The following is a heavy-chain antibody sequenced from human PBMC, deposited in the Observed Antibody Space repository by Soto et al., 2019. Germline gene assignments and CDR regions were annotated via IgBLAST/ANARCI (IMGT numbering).Heavy chain of an antibody. D-gene: IGHD4-17*01. CDR1: GGSISSYY. Sequence: SETLSLTCTVSGGSISSYYWSWIRQPPGKGLEWIGYIYYSGSTNYNPSLKSRVTISVDTSKNQFSLKLSSVTAADTAVYYCARNRFDYGDSHFDYWGQGTLVTVSS. J-gene: IGHJ4*02. CDR2: IYYSGST. CDR3: ARNRFDYGDSHFDY. V-gene: IGHV4-59*01.